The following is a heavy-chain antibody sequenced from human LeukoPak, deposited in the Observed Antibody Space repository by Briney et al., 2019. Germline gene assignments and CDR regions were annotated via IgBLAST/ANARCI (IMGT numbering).Heavy chain of an antibody. Sequence: GASVKVSCKASGYTFTGYYMHWVRQAPGQGLEWMGWINPNSGGTNYAQKFQGRVTMTRDTSISTAYMELSRLRSDDTAVYYCARERITMVRGGRNWFDPWGQGTLVTVSS. V-gene: IGHV1-2*02. CDR3: ARERITMVRGGRNWFDP. D-gene: IGHD3-10*01. J-gene: IGHJ5*02. CDR2: INPNSGGT. CDR1: GYTFTGYY.